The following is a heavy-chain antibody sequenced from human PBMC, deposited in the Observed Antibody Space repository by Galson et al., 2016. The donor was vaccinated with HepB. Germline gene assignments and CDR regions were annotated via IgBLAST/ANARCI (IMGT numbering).Heavy chain of an antibody. J-gene: IGHJ4*02. CDR2: ISEDGTQK. CDR3: ASSVSSACHTFDS. V-gene: IGHV3-30*04. CDR1: GFTFSDYT. D-gene: IGHD6-25*01. Sequence: SLRLSCAASGFTFSDYTMHWIRQAPGQAPGEGLEWVAVISEDGTQKYLADSVKGRFTISRDNSRSILYLQMNSLRREDTAIYYCASSVSSACHTFDSWGQGTLVPVSS.